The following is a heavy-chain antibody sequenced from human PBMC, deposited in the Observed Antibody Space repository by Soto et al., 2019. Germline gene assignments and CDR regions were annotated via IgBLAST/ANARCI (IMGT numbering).Heavy chain of an antibody. J-gene: IGHJ4*02. Sequence: GGYLRHSYAASGLTLSRYTMHWVRQAPGKGLEWISYISSSSRNIYYADSVKGRFTISRDNAQNSLYLQMTSLRDEDTAVYYCARDPSRSLVYWGQGTLVTVSS. CDR1: GLTLSRYT. CDR2: ISSSSRNI. D-gene: IGHD2-2*01. V-gene: IGHV3-48*02. CDR3: ARDPSRSLVY.